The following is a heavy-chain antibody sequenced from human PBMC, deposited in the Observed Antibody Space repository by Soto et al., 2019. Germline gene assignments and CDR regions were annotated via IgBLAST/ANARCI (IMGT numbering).Heavy chain of an antibody. CDR3: ARGDGSLWFGKIGEVY. V-gene: IGHV3-21*01. J-gene: IGHJ4*02. Sequence: GGSLRLSCAASGFIFSDYSMNWVRQAPGKGLEWVSSISRSSSYIYYADSVKGRFTISRDNAKNSLYLQMNSLRAEDTAVYYCARGDGSLWFGKIGEVYWGQGTLVTVSS. CDR1: GFIFSDYS. CDR2: ISRSSSYI. D-gene: IGHD3-10*01.